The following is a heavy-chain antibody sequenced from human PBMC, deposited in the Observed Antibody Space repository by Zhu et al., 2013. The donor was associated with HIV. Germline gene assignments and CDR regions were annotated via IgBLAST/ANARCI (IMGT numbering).Heavy chain of an antibody. V-gene: IGHV1-69*01. D-gene: IGHD2-15*01. J-gene: IGHJ6*02. CDR3: AKYCSGGSCYDSYYYGMDV. CDR2: IIPIFGTA. CDR1: GGTFSSYA. Sequence: QVQLVQSGAEVKKPGSSVKVSCKASGGTFSSYAISWVRQAPGQGLEWMGGIIPIFGTANYAQKFQGRVTITADESTSTAYMELSSLRSEDTAVYYCAKYCSGGSCYDSYYYGMDVWGQGTTVTVSS.